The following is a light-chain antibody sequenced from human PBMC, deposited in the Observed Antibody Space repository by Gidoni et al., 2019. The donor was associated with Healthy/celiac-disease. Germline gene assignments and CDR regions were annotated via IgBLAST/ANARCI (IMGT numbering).Light chain of an antibody. J-gene: IGKJ4*01. CDR1: QSISSY. CDR3: QQSYSTLALT. CDR2: AAS. V-gene: IGKV1-39*01. Sequence: DIQMTQSPSSLSASVGDRVTITCRASQSISSYLNWYQQKPGKAPKLLIYAASSLQSGVPSRFSGSGSGTDFTINISSLQPEDFATYYCQQSYSTLALTFXGXTKVEIK.